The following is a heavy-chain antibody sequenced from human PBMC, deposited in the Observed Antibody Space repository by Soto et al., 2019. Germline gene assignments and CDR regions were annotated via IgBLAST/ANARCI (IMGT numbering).Heavy chain of an antibody. CDR3: ARHLIRLYQQLVIFDY. Sequence: QLQLQESGPGLVKPSETLSLTCTVSGGSISSSSYYWGWIRQPPGKGLDWIGSIYYSGSTYYNPSLKSRVTISVDTSKNQFSLKLSSVTAADTAVYYCARHLIRLYQQLVIFDYWGQGTLVTVSS. V-gene: IGHV4-39*01. D-gene: IGHD6-13*01. CDR2: IYYSGST. CDR1: GGSISSSSYY. J-gene: IGHJ4*02.